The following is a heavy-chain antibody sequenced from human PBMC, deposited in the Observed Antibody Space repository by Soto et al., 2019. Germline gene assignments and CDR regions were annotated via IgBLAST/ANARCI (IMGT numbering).Heavy chain of an antibody. CDR3: GTVFEH. Sequence: EVQLVESGGGSVQPGGSLRLSCVASGITCTNYGMHWVLQVQGKGLVWVARVDSDGGGTSYADLVKGRITIARYNAKNTLYIQMNRLRVEDTAMYYCGTVFEHWGQGIPVTVSS. V-gene: IGHV3-74*01. CDR1: GITCTNYG. CDR2: VDSDGGGT. J-gene: IGHJ4*02.